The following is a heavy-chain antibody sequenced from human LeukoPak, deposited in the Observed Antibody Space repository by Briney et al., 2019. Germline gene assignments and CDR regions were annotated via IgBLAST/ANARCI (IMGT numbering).Heavy chain of an antibody. CDR1: GFTFSSYA. V-gene: IGHV3-23*01. CDR2: ISGSGGST. J-gene: IGHJ4*02. CDR3: AKGPYDYVWGSYRYIDY. D-gene: IGHD3-16*02. Sequence: PGASLRLSCAASGFTFSSYAMSWVRQAPGKGLERVSAISGSGGSTYYADSVKGRFTISRDNSKNTLYLQMNSLRAEDTAVYYCAKGPYDYVWGSYRYIDYWGQGTLVTVSS.